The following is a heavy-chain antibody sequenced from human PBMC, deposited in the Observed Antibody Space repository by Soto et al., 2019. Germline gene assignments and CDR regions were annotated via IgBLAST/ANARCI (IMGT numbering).Heavy chain of an antibody. CDR3: AKARLLGTYYFDY. CDR2: ISGSGGST. D-gene: IGHD7-27*01. Sequence: PGGSLRLSCAASGFTFSSYAMSWVRQAPGKGLEWVSAISGSGGSTYYADSVKGRFTISRDNSENTLYLQMNSLRAEDTAVYYCAKARLLGTYYFDYWGQGTLVTVSS. V-gene: IGHV3-23*01. J-gene: IGHJ4*02. CDR1: GFTFSSYA.